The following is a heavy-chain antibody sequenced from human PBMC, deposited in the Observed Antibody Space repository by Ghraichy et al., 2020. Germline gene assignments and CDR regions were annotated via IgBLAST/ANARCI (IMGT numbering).Heavy chain of an antibody. CDR2: IYYSGST. CDR3: ARYQAVAVHGSAYYFDY. CDR1: GGSISSYY. J-gene: IGHJ4*02. V-gene: IGHV4-59*01. Sequence: SETLSLTCTVSGGSISSYYWSWIRQPPGKGLEWIGYIYYSGSTNYNPSLKSRVTISVDTSKNQFSLKLSSVTSADTAVYYCARYQAVAVHGSAYYFDYWGQGTLVTVSS. D-gene: IGHD6-19*01.